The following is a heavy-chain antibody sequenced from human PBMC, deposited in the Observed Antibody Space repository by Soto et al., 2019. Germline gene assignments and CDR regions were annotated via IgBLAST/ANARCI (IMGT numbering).Heavy chain of an antibody. Sequence: PSETLSLTSAVYGGNFRGYYWSWIRQPPGKGLEWIGEINHSGSTNYNPSLKSRVTISVDTSKNQFSLKLSSVTAADTAVYYCARDSRYCSSTSCYSDAFDIWGQGTMVTVSS. D-gene: IGHD2-2*02. V-gene: IGHV4-34*01. CDR3: ARDSRYCSSTSCYSDAFDI. CDR1: GGNFRGYY. J-gene: IGHJ3*02. CDR2: INHSGST.